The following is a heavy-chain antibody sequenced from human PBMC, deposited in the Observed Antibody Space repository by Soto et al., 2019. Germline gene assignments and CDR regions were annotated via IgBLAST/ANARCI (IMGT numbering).Heavy chain of an antibody. V-gene: IGHV3-15*07. D-gene: IGHD2-15*01. Sequence: VQLVESGGGLVKPGGSLRLSCAASGFTFSNAWMNWVRQAPGKGLEWVGRIKSKTDGGTTDYAAPVKGRFTISRDDSKNTLYLQMNSLKTEDTAVYYCTTRAVVVAAMSCENCDYWGQGTLVTVSS. CDR2: IKSKTDGGTT. J-gene: IGHJ4*02. CDR1: GFTFSNAW. CDR3: TTRAVVVAAMSCENCDY.